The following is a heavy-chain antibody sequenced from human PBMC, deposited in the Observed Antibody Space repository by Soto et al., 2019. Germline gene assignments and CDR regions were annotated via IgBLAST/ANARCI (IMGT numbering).Heavy chain of an antibody. CDR2: ISSSGSPL. CDR1: GFTFSDHY. CDR3: ARDPDTSNTIDY. D-gene: IGHD1-1*01. J-gene: IGHJ4*02. V-gene: IGHV3-11*01. Sequence: GGSLRLSCAASGFTFSDHYMSWVRQAPEKGLEWISYISSSGSPLYYADSVKGRFTISRDNAKNSLYLQMNSLRAEDTAVYYCARDPDTSNTIDYWGQGTLVTVSS.